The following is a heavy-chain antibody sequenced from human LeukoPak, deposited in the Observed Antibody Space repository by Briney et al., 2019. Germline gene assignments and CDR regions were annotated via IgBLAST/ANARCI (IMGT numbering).Heavy chain of an antibody. D-gene: IGHD2-15*01. Sequence: QPGGSLRLSCAASGFGFSNYAMSWVRQAPGKGLEWVSAISGSGGSTYYADSVKGRFTISRDNSKNSLYLQMNSLRAEDTAVYYCAKAVKAGKIVVVVAADYWGQGTLVTVSS. CDR1: GFGFSNYA. CDR3: AKAVKAGKIVVVVAADY. CDR2: ISGSGGST. V-gene: IGHV3-23*01. J-gene: IGHJ4*02.